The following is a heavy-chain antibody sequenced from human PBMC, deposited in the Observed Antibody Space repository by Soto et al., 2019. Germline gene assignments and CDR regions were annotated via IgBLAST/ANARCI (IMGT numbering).Heavy chain of an antibody. V-gene: IGHV4-31*03. D-gene: IGHD4-17*01. CDR1: GGSISGGGYY. CDR2: IDYSGST. J-gene: IGHJ6*02. Sequence: SETLSLTCTVSGGSISGGGYYWSRIPQHPGKGMEWIGYIDYSGSTDYTPSLKSRVTVWVDTSKNRFSLKLSSVTAADTAVYYCARDGESYYGDYAGMDVWGQGTTVNVS. CDR3: ARDGESYYGDYAGMDV.